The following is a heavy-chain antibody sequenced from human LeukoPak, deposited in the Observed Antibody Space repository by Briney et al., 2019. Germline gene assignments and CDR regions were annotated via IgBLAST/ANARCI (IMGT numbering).Heavy chain of an antibody. D-gene: IGHD2/OR15-2a*01. CDR1: GSTLTELS. CDR2: FDPEDGEP. Sequence: ASVKVSCKVSGSTLTELSMHWVRQAPGEGLEWMGGFDPEDGEPIYAQKFQGRVTMTEDTSTDSVHMELSSLRSEDTAVYYCATDFLGFDPWGQGTLVTVSS. J-gene: IGHJ5*02. CDR3: ATDFLGFDP. V-gene: IGHV1-24*01.